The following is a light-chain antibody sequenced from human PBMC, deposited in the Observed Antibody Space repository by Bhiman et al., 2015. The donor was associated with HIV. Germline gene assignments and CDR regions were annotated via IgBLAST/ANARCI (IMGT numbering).Light chain of an antibody. CDR3: SSLTSSLSYV. CDR1: SSDVGGFNY. Sequence: QSALTQPRSVSGSPGQSVTISCTGTSSDVGGFNYVSWYQQHPGKAPKLMIYDVSDRPSGVSNRFSGSKSGNTASLTISGLQAEDEADYYCSSLTSSLSYVFGIGTNVTVL. CDR2: DVS. J-gene: IGLJ1*01. V-gene: IGLV2-11*01.